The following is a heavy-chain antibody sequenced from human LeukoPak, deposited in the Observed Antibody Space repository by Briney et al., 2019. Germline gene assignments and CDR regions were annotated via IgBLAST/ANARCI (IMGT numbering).Heavy chain of an antibody. CDR1: GFSFSSYE. V-gene: IGHV3-48*03. J-gene: IGHJ3*02. CDR3: GATMVRGPHTFDI. D-gene: IGHD3-10*01. Sequence: GGSLRLSCAASGFSFSSYEMNWVRQAPGKGLEWLSYISSGGTTRYYSDSVKGRFTISRDNAKNSLYLQVNSLRAEDTAVYYCGATMVRGPHTFDIWGQGTVVTVSS. CDR2: ISSGGTTR.